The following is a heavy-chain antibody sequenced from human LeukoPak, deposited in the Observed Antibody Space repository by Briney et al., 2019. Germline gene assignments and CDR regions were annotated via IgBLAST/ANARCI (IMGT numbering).Heavy chain of an antibody. D-gene: IGHD4-11*01. V-gene: IGHV3-48*02. CDR3: TKDPYSQHY. J-gene: IGHJ4*02. Sequence: GGSLRLSCAASGFSFSGYSMNWVRQAPGKGLEWVSYISSSSSAIYYADSVKGRFTISRDNAKNSLYLQMNSLRDEDTAVYYCTKDPYSQHYWGQGTLVTVSS. CDR2: ISSSSSAI. CDR1: GFSFSGYS.